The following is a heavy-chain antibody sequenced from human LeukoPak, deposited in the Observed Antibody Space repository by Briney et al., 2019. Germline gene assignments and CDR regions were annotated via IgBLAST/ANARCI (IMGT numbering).Heavy chain of an antibody. CDR2: IKSKTDGGTT. CDR1: GFTFSNAW. V-gene: IGHV3-15*01. Sequence: GGSLRLSCAASGFTFSNAWMSWVRQAPGKGLEWVGRIKSKTDGGTTDYAAPVKGRFTISRDDSKNTLYLQMNSLKTEDTAVYYCTTDRVGYYDYVWGSYRLYYFDYWGQGTLVTVPS. D-gene: IGHD3-16*02. CDR3: TTDRVGYYDYVWGSYRLYYFDY. J-gene: IGHJ4*02.